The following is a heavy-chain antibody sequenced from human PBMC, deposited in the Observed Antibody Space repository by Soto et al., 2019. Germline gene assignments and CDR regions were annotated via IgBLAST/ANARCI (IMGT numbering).Heavy chain of an antibody. Sequence: QVQFVQSGVEVKKPGASVKVSCKASGYIFKHYGISWVRQAPGQGLEWMGWIRVFSGDTDYAQKFQDRVTITADTSTNTAYMELRSLTSDDTAVYYCARDQSSSDYWGQGTLVTVSS. J-gene: IGHJ4*02. CDR3: ARDQSSSDY. D-gene: IGHD6-6*01. CDR2: IRVFSGDT. CDR1: GYIFKHYG. V-gene: IGHV1-18*01.